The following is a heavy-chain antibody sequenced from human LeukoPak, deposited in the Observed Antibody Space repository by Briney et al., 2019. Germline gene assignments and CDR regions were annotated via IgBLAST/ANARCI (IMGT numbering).Heavy chain of an antibody. J-gene: IGHJ4*02. V-gene: IGHV3-74*01. Sequence: EGSLRLSCAASGFTFSTYWMHWVRQAPGKGLVWVSRINSDGSSTSSADSVKGRFTISRDNAKNTLYLQMNSLRAEDTAVYYCAKEENGYHDYWGQRTLVTVSS. CDR1: GFTFSTYW. CDR3: AKEENGYHDY. D-gene: IGHD6-13*01. CDR2: INSDGSST.